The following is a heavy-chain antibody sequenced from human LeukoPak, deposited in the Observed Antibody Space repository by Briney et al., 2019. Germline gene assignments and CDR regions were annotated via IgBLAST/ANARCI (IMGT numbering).Heavy chain of an antibody. CDR2: SSPTGDIT. CDR3: ARVPDFIARPCDS. V-gene: IGHV4-34*01. CDR1: GGSFSGNY. D-gene: IGHD2-21*01. Sequence: SETLSLTCAVYGGSFSGNYWALIRQTPGRGLEWIGESSPTGDITGYNPSLKGRATISVDSSKKQFSLKLTAVTAADTGVYYCARVPDFIARPCDSWGPGTLVTVSS. J-gene: IGHJ4*02.